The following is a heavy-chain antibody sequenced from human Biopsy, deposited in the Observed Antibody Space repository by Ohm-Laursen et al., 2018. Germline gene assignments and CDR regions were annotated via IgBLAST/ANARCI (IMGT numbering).Heavy chain of an antibody. J-gene: IGHJ6*02. Sequence: ASVKVSCKASGYNFGNYYINWVRKVPGQGLEWLGVLNPVAEATIYAQKFQDRITMTRDTSTNTVYMDLTSLSSEDTAVYYCARESPLRLGVCGAIRCFKEVFGMDVWGQGTTVIVSS. V-gene: IGHV1-46*01. CDR2: LNPVAEAT. CDR3: ARESPLRLGVCGAIRCFKEVFGMDV. CDR1: GYNFGNYY. D-gene: IGHD2-21*01.